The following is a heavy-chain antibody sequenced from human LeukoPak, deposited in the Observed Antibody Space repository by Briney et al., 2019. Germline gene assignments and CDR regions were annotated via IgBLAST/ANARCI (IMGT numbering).Heavy chain of an antibody. J-gene: IGHJ6*02. D-gene: IGHD6-13*01. CDR3: AREGRPAAENPFHFYYGMDG. V-gene: IGHV4-59*01. CDR1: GGSISGYY. Sequence: SETLSLTCTVFGGSISGYYWNWIRQVPGKGLEWIGFLHHSGSTDYNPSLQSRVTISVDTSKNQLSLKLRSVTAADTAVYYCAREGRPAAENPFHFYYGMDGWGQGTAVTVSS. CDR2: LHHSGST.